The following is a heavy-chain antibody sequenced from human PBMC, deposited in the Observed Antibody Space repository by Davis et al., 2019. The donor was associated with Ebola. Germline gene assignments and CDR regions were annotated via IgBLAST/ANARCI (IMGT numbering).Heavy chain of an antibody. CDR3: AREQEHRYGDNAAFDY. J-gene: IGHJ4*02. CDR1: GFTFTHYA. Sequence: GESLKISCSASGFTFTHYAMRWVRQVPGKGLEWVAIISYHGENTHYPDSLKGRFTISRDDSKSTLYLQMNSLRPEDTAIYYCAREQEHRYGDNAAFDYWGRGTLVTVSS. D-gene: IGHD4-17*01. V-gene: IGHV3-30*04. CDR2: ISYHGENT.